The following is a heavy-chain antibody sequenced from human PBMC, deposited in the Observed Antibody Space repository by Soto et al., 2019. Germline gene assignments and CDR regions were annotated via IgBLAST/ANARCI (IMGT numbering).Heavy chain of an antibody. CDR2: IYSGGST. J-gene: IGHJ4*02. D-gene: IGHD6-13*01. CDR1: GFTVRSNY. Sequence: PGGSLRLSCAASGFTVRSNYMSWVRQAPGKGLEWVSVIYSGGSTYYADSVKGRFTISRDNSKNTLYLQMNSLRAADTAVYYCARHFAPTTPTGQQLAPFDYWGQGTLVTVPQ. CDR3: ARHFAPTTPTGQQLAPFDY. V-gene: IGHV3-66*04.